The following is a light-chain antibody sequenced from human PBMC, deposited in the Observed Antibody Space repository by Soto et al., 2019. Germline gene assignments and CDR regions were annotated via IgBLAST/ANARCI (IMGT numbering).Light chain of an antibody. CDR3: AAWDDSLSGYV. CDR2: RNN. J-gene: IGLJ1*01. V-gene: IGLV1-47*01. Sequence: SVLTQSPSASGTPGQRVTISCSGSSSNIGRNYVYWYQQLPGTAPKLLIYRNNQRPSGVPDRFSGSRSDTSASLAISGLRSEDEADYYCAAWDDSLSGYVFGTGTKLTVL. CDR1: SSNIGRNY.